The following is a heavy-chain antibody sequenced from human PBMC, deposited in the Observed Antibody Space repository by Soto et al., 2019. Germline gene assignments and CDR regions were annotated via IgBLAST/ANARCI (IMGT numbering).Heavy chain of an antibody. CDR2: INAGNGNT. CDR3: ARRGSYLPFYYYYYGMDV. V-gene: IGHV1-3*01. D-gene: IGHD1-26*01. Sequence: ASVKVSCKASGYTFTSYAMHWVRQAPGQRLEWMGWINAGNGNTKYSQKFQGRVTITRDTSASTAYMELSSLRSEDTAVYYCARRGSYLPFYYYYYGMDVWGQVTAVTVS. CDR1: GYTFTSYA. J-gene: IGHJ6*02.